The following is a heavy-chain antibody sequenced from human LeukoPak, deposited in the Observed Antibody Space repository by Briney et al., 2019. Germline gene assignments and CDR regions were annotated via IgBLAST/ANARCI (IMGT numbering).Heavy chain of an antibody. Sequence: SGGSLRLSCAASGFPFSPYSMSWVRQAPGKGLEWISYISSSSSTMYYAESVKGRFSMSKDNANDSLHLQMNSLRVEDTAVYYCARRAGAYSHPYDYWGQGTLVTVSS. D-gene: IGHD4/OR15-4a*01. CDR3: ARRAGAYSHPYDY. V-gene: IGHV3-48*01. J-gene: IGHJ4*02. CDR2: ISSSSSTM. CDR1: GFPFSPYS.